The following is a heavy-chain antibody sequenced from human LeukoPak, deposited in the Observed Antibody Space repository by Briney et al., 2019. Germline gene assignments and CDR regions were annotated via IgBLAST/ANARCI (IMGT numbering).Heavy chain of an antibody. V-gene: IGHV3-23*01. J-gene: IGHJ1*01. Sequence: GASLRLSCAASGFAFSTYAMSWVRQAPGKGLEWVSAISGSGGSTYYADSVKGRFTISRDNSKNTLYLQMNSLRAEDTAVYYCAKSHIPTMVVTPVFFQHWGQGTLVTVSS. D-gene: IGHD4-23*01. CDR2: ISGSGGST. CDR3: AKSHIPTMVVTPVFFQH. CDR1: GFAFSTYA.